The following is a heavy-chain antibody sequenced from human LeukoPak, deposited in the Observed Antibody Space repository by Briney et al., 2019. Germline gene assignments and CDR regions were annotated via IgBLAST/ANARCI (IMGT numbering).Heavy chain of an antibody. CDR2: IYSGGST. V-gene: IGHV3-53*01. D-gene: IGHD2-2*01. CDR1: GFTVSSNY. J-gene: IGHJ6*02. CDR3: AMSCSSTSWRGYYYYGMDV. Sequence: GGSLRLSCAASGFTVSSNYMSWVRQAPGKGLEWVSVIYSGGSTYYADSVKGRFTISRDNSKNTLYLQMNSLRAEDTAVYYCAMSCSSTSWRGYYYYGMDVWGQGTTVTVSS.